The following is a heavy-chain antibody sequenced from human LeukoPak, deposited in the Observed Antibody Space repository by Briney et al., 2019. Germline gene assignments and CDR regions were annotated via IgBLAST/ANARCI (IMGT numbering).Heavy chain of an antibody. J-gene: IGHJ4*02. CDR3: ARERDYDTYIDY. D-gene: IGHD3-22*01. Sequence: GGSLRLSCAVSGVRVSSNHMTSVRQAPGKGLEWVSLIYTGDVTYYADSVKGRFTISTDNSKNILYLQMDSLTAEDTALYYCARERDYDTYIDYWGQGTLVTVSS. CDR1: GVRVSSNH. CDR2: IYTGDVT. V-gene: IGHV3-53*01.